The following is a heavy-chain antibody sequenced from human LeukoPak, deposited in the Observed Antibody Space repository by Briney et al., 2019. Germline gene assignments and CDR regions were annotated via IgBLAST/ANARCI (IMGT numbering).Heavy chain of an antibody. V-gene: IGHV4-61*02. CDR3: AREEKPASVAATPNFDY. J-gene: IGHJ4*02. CDR1: GGSINRSSYY. CDR2: IYTSGST. Sequence: SETLSLTCTVSGGSINRSSYYWVWIRQPPGKGLEWIGRIYTSGSTNYNPSLKSRVTISVDTSKNQFSLKLSSVTAADTAVYYCAREEKPASVAATPNFDYWGQGTLVTVSS. D-gene: IGHD2-15*01.